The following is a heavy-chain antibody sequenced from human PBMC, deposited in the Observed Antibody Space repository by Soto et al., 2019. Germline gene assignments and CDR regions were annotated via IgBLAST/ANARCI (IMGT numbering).Heavy chain of an antibody. CDR2: IYYSGST. V-gene: IGHV4-39*01. CDR3: ASTGGVVIGNWFDP. J-gene: IGHJ5*02. Sequence: PSETLSLTCTVSGGSISSSSYYWGWIRQPPGKGLEWIGSIYYSGSTYYNPSLKSRVTISVDTSKNQFSLKLSSVTAADTAVYYCASTGGVVIGNWFDPWGQGTLVTVSS. D-gene: IGHD3-3*01. CDR1: GGSISSSSYY.